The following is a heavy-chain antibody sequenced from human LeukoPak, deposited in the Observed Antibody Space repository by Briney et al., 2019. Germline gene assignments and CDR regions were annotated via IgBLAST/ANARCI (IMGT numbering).Heavy chain of an antibody. V-gene: IGHV3-74*01. D-gene: IGHD3-10*01. J-gene: IGHJ4*02. CDR3: AREWGGTMVRGALDY. CDR2: INSDGSST. CDR1: GFTFSSYW. Sequence: GGALRLSCAASGFTFSSYWMHWVRQAPGKGLLWVSRINSDGSSTSYVDSVKGRFTISRDNAKNTLYLQMNSLRAEDTAVYYCAREWGGTMVRGALDYWGQGTLVTVSS.